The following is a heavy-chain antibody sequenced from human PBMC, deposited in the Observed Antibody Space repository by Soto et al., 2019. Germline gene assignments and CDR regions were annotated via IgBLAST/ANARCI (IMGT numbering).Heavy chain of an antibody. D-gene: IGHD3-10*01. CDR1: GGSFSGYQ. J-gene: IGHJ6*03. CDR3: ARGLILWFGEFSRRGGYYYYVAV. CDR2: INDSGNI. Sequence: QVQLQQWGAGLLKPSETLSLTCAVYGGSFSGYQWTWIRQTPGKGLEWIGEINDSGNINYNPSLRSRVTILVDTAKKQISLKLRSVPAADTAVYYCARGLILWFGEFSRRGGYYYYVAVWGKGTAVTVSS. V-gene: IGHV4-34*01.